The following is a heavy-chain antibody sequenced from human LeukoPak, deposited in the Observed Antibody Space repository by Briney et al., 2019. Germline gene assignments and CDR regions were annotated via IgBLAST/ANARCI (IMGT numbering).Heavy chain of an antibody. CDR1: GGSISSYY. D-gene: IGHD3-22*01. Sequence: PSETLSLTCTVSGGSISSYYWSWIRQPPGKGLEWIGEINHSGSTNYNPSLKSRVTISVDTSKNQFSLKLSSVTAADTAVYYCARAITMIVVVFDAFDIWGQGTMVTVSS. V-gene: IGHV4-34*01. CDR3: ARAITMIVVVFDAFDI. CDR2: INHSGST. J-gene: IGHJ3*02.